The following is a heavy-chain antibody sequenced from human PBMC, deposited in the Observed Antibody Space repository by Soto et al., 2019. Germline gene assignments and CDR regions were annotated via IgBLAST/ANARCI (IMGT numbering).Heavy chain of an antibody. CDR2: IIPIFGTA. Sequence: SVKVSWKASAGTFSSYAISWVRQAPGQGLEWMGGIIPIFGTANYAQKFQGRVTITADESTSTAYMELSSLRSEDTAVYYCARGSITGTTLLYYYGMDVWGQGHTVTVSS. D-gene: IGHD1-7*01. CDR3: ARGSITGTTLLYYYGMDV. CDR1: AGTFSSYA. V-gene: IGHV1-69*13. J-gene: IGHJ6*02.